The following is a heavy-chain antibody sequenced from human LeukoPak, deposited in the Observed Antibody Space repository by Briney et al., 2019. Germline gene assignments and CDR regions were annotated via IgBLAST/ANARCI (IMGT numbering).Heavy chain of an antibody. J-gene: IGHJ4*02. CDR2: INWNGGST. D-gene: IGHD5-24*01. CDR1: GFTFDDYG. CDR3: AKDIRGDGYNSRFDY. V-gene: IGHV3-20*04. Sequence: GGSLRLSCAASGFTFDDYGMTWVRQAPGKGLEWVSGINWNGGSTGYADSVKGRFTISRDNSKNSLYLQMNSLRTEDTALYYCAKDIRGDGYNSRFDYWGQGTLASVSP.